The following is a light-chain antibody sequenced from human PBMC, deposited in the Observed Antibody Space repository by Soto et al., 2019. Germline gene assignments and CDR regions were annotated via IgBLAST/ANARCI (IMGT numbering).Light chain of an antibody. CDR3: SSYAGSNNFV. V-gene: IGLV2-8*01. CDR2: EVS. J-gene: IGLJ3*02. CDR1: SSDVGGYNY. Sequence: QSALTQPPSASGSPGQSVTISCTGTSSDVGGYNYVSWYQQHPGKAPKLMIYEVSKRPSGVPDRFSGSKSGNTAALTVSGLKDEDEADYYCSSYAGSNNFVFGGGTKVTVL.